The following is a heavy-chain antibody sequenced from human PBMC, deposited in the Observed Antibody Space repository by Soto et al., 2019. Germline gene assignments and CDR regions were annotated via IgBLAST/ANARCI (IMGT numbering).Heavy chain of an antibody. Sequence: PSETLSLTCTVSGGSISSGGYYWSCIRQHPGKGLEWIGYIYYSGSTYYNPSLKSRVTISVDTSKNQFSLKLSSVTAADTAVYYCATRAAAGLDYWGQGTLVTVSS. D-gene: IGHD6-13*01. CDR1: GGSISSGGYY. CDR3: ATRAAAGLDY. CDR2: IYYSGST. J-gene: IGHJ4*02. V-gene: IGHV4-31*03.